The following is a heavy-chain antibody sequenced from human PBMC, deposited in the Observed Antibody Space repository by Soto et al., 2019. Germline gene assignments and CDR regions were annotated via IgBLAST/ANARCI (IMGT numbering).Heavy chain of an antibody. V-gene: IGHV1-18*04. CDR1: GYTFTSYG. CDR3: AMDYGDRPEYFKH. D-gene: IGHD4-17*01. J-gene: IGHJ1*01. Sequence: QVPLVQSGPDLKRPGASMKVSCKASGYTFTSYGISWVRQAPGQGLEWMAWISPLKGRTQYSQKAQGRVPLSTDTSSNTDYMEMTPLRLDDTAVYYCAMDYGDRPEYFKHWGQGTLVTVS. CDR2: ISPLKGRT.